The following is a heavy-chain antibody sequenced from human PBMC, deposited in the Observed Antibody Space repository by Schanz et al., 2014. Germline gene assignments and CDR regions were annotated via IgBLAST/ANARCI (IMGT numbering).Heavy chain of an antibody. CDR2: IKSKVDGGTT. V-gene: IGHV3-15*02. D-gene: IGHD4-17*01. CDR3: STDLTAVDYDAIGL. J-gene: IGHJ3*01. CDR1: GFTFSNYA. Sequence: VQLLQSGGALVQPGGSLRLSCAASGFTFSNYAMDWVRQAPGKGLEWVGRIKSKVDGGTTDNAAPVQGRFTISRDDSKNTLHLQMNSLKTEDTAVYYCSTDLTAVDYDAIGLWGQGTMVTVSS.